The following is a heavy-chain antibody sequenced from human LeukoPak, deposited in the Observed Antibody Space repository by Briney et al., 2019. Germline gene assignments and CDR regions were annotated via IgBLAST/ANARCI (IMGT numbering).Heavy chain of an antibody. CDR2: ITPSGST. J-gene: IGHJ4*02. CDR1: AGSISSYY. Sequence: SETLSLTCTVSAGSISSYYWSWIRQPPGKGLEWIGEITPSGSTNYSPSLKSRVSISIDTSKKKLSLRLTSVTAADSAVYYCASSFYYDSRDYWGQGTLVTVSS. D-gene: IGHD3-22*01. V-gene: IGHV4-34*01. CDR3: ASSFYYDSRDY.